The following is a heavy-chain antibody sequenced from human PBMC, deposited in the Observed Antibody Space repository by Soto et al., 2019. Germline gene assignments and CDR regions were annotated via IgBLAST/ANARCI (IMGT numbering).Heavy chain of an antibody. V-gene: IGHV1-69*13. CDR2: IIPIFGTA. Sequence: SVKVSCKASGGTFSSYAISWVRQAPGQGLEWMGGIIPIFGTANYAQKFQGRVTITADESTSTAYMELSNLRSEDTAVYYCARRGYYGSGSYYNWFDPWGQGTLVTV. D-gene: IGHD3-10*01. J-gene: IGHJ5*02. CDR1: GGTFSSYA. CDR3: ARRGYYGSGSYYNWFDP.